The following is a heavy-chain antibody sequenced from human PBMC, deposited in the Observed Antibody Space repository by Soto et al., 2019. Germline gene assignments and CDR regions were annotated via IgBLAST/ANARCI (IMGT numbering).Heavy chain of an antibody. CDR1: GAPIAGGDDR. CDR2: IFHGGST. J-gene: IGHJ5*02. D-gene: IGHD2-2*01. CDR3: ARGRVVVPAAVMFNCLDP. V-gene: IGHV4-30-2*01. Sequence: PSESLSLACAISGAPIAGGDDRWDWIRQPPGKGLEWIGYIFHGGSTYYNPSLRSRVTISVDRSRTQFSLKMSSVTAADTAVYYCARGRVVVPAAVMFNCLDPWGQGAQVTVSS.